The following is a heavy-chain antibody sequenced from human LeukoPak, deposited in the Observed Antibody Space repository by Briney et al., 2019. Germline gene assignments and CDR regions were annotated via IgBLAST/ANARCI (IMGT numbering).Heavy chain of an antibody. CDR1: GYTFTSYG. V-gene: IGHV1-18*01. Sequence: GASVKVSCKASGYTFTSYGISWVRQAPGQGLEWMGGISAYNGNTNYAQKLQGRVTMTTDTSTSTAYMELRSLRSDDTAVYYCARASEIWFGPRGLLDYWGQGTLVTVSS. CDR3: ARASEIWFGPRGLLDY. J-gene: IGHJ4*02. CDR2: ISAYNGNT. D-gene: IGHD3-10*01.